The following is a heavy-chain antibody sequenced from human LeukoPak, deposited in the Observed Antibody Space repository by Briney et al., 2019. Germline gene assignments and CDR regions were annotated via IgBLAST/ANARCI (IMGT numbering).Heavy chain of an antibody. CDR3: ARGRGGSSLYYFDY. V-gene: IGHV3-48*03. CDR1: GFTLSSYE. CDR2: ISSSGSNI. D-gene: IGHD2-15*01. J-gene: IGHJ4*02. Sequence: GGSLRLSCAASGFTLSSYEMNWVRQALGKGLEWVSYISSSGSNIYYADSVKGRFTISRDKDKNSMYLQMNSLRAEDTAVYYCARGRGGSSLYYFDYWGQGTLVTVSS.